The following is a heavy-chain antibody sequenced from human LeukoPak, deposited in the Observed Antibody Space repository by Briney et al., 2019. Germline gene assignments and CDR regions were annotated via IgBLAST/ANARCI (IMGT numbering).Heavy chain of an antibody. CDR3: ARDPRSRYCSSTSCYYMDV. J-gene: IGHJ6*03. Sequence: GGSLRLSCTASGFTTHYWLNWVRQSPGKGLEWVANIDRDGRVQHYVDSVKGRFTISRDNAKNSLHLQMNSLRAEDTAVYYCARDPRSRYCSSTSCYYMDVWGKGTTVTVSS. CDR2: IDRDGRVQ. D-gene: IGHD2-2*01. V-gene: IGHV3-7*01. CDR1: GFTTHYW.